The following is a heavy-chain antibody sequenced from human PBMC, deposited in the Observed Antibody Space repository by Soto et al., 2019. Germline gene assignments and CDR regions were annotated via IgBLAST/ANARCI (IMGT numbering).Heavy chain of an antibody. V-gene: IGHV3-53*01. CDR1: GFTVSTDY. CDR2: IYSGDNT. D-gene: IGHD5-18*01. J-gene: IGHJ4*02. CDR3: ARGAAMVLFDY. Sequence: PGGSLRLSCAVSGFTVSTDYMSWFRQAPGKGLEWVSVIYSGDNTYYADSVKGRFTISRDNSKNTLNLQMNGLRVEDTAVYYCARGAAMVLFDYWGQGTLVTVSS.